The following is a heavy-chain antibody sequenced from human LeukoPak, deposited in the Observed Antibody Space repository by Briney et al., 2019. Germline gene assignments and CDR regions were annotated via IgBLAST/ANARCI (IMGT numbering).Heavy chain of an antibody. CDR3: AKSGSGYYPYYFDY. CDR1: GFTFSSYA. Sequence: PGGSLRLSGAASGFTFSSYAMSWVRQAPGKGLEWVSAISGSGGSTYYADSVKGRFTISRDNSKNTLYLQMNSLRADDTAVYYCAKSGSGYYPYYFDYWGQGTLVTVSS. V-gene: IGHV3-23*01. D-gene: IGHD3-3*01. CDR2: ISGSGGST. J-gene: IGHJ4*02.